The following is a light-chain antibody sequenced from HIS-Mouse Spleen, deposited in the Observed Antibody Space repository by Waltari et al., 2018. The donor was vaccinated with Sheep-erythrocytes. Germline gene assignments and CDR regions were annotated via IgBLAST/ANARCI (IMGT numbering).Light chain of an antibody. V-gene: IGLV3-1*01. Sequence: SYELTQPPSVSVSPGQTASITCSGDKLGDKYACWYHQKPGQSPVLVIYQDSKRPSGIPGRFSGSNSGNPATLTISGTQAMDEADYYCQAWDSSTVVFGGGTKLTVL. CDR2: QDS. CDR1: KLGDKY. J-gene: IGLJ2*01. CDR3: QAWDSSTVV.